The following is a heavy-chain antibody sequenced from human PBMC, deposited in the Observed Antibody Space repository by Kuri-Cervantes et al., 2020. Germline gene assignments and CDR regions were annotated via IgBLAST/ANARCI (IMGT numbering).Heavy chain of an antibody. J-gene: IGHJ4*02. Sequence: SQTLSLTCAVYGGSFSGYYWSWIRQPPGKGLEWIGEINHSGSTNYNPSLKSRVTISVDTSKNQFSLKLSSVTAADTAEYYCARGRDYYDSRGQELDYWGQGTLVTVSS. CDR1: GGSFSGYY. V-gene: IGHV4-34*01. D-gene: IGHD3-22*01. CDR3: ARGRDYYDSRGQELDY. CDR2: INHSGST.